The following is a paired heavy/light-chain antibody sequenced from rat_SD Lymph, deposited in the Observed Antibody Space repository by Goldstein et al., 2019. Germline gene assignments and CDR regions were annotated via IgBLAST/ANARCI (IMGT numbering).Heavy chain of an antibody. J-gene: IGHJ2*01. CDR1: GFTFSNYY. D-gene: IGHD1-6*01. V-gene: IGHV5S23*01. CDR3: TRDTTVRFDY. Sequence: EVQLVESGGGLVQPGRSLKLSCAASGFTFSNYYMAWVRQAPTKGLEWVASITNSGGSTYYRDSVKGRFTISRDNAKSTLYLQMDSLRSEDTATYYCTRDTTVRFDYWGQGVMVTVSS. CDR2: ITNSGGST.
Light chain of an antibody. CDR3: LQHSSRT. Sequence: DIQMTQSPSFLSASVGDRVTINCKASQNINKYLNWYQQKLGEAPKLLIYNTNNLQTGIPSRFSGSGSGTDYTLTISSLQPEDVATYFCLQHSSRTFGGGTKLELK. CDR2: NTN. J-gene: IGKJ1*01. V-gene: IGKV22S7*01. CDR1: QNINKY.